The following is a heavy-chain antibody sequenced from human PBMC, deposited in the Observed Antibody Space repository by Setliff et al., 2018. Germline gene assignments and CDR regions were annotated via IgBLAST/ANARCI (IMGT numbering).Heavy chain of an antibody. CDR1: GGSFSGYY. J-gene: IGHJ4*02. V-gene: IGHV4-34*01. CDR3: ARAAGSRKYNFWSGYQP. Sequence: SETLSITCAVYGGSFSGYYWSWIRQPPGKGLEWIGEINHSGSTNYNPSLKSRVTISVDTSKKQFSLKLSSVTAADTAVYYCARAAGSRKYNFWSGYQPWGQGTLVTVSS. D-gene: IGHD3-3*01. CDR2: INHSGST.